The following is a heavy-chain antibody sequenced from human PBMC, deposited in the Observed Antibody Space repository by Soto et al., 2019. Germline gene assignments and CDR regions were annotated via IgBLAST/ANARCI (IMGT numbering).Heavy chain of an antibody. CDR2: IWYDGSDK. V-gene: IGHV3-33*01. CDR1: GFTFSGFV. J-gene: IGHJ5*02. D-gene: IGHD2-2*02. CDR3: VRGSYCTTTTCYNLGWFAP. Sequence: GGSLRLSCATSGFTFSGFVMHWVRQAPGKGLEWVAVIWYDGSDKYYTDSVKGRFTIARDDSKNTLYLQMNNLRVEDTAVYYCVRGSYCTTTTCYNLGWFAPWGQGTLVTVSS.